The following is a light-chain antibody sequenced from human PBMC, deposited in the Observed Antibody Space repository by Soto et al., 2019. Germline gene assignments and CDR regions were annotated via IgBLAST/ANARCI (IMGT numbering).Light chain of an antibody. CDR2: EVS. J-gene: IGLJ2*01. CDR3: TSYAGGNNLI. CDR1: SSDVGAYDY. V-gene: IGLV2-8*01. Sequence: QSVLTQPPSASGSPGQSVTISCTGTSSDVGAYDYVSWYQQLPGKAPKLMIYEVSKRPSGVPDRFSGSKSGNTASLTVSGLQAEDEAAYYCTSYAGGNNLIFGGGTKLTVL.